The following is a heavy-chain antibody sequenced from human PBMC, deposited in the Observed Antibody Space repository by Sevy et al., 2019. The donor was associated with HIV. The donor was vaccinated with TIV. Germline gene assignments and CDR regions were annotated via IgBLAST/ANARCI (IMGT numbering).Heavy chain of an antibody. D-gene: IGHD2-21*01. Sequence: GGSLRLSCAASGFTFSAYSMNWVRQAPGKGLEWVSYISSSSGTIYYADSVKGQFTRSRDNAKSSLYLEMNGLRAEDTAVYYCARAGGDCYSKNECWFVSWGQGTLVTVSS. CDR3: ARAGGDCYSKNECWFVS. J-gene: IGHJ5*01. V-gene: IGHV3-48*01. CDR2: ISSSSGTI. CDR1: GFTFSAYS.